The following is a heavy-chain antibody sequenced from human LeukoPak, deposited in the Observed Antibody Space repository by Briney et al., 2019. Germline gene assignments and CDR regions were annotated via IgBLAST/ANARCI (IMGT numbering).Heavy chain of an antibody. Sequence: GGSLRLSCAASGFTFSSYGMHWVRQAPGKGLEWVAFIRYDGSNKYYADSVKGRFTISRDNSKNTVYLQMNSLRAEDTAVYYCAKDRSSGSWYNAEFDYWGQGTLVTVSS. CDR1: GFTFSSYG. J-gene: IGHJ4*02. CDR3: AKDRSSGSWYNAEFDY. CDR2: IRYDGSNK. V-gene: IGHV3-30*02. D-gene: IGHD6-13*01.